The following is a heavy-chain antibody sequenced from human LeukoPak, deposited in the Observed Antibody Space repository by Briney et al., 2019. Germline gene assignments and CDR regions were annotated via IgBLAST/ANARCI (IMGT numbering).Heavy chain of an antibody. Sequence: GGSMRLSCAASGFTFSSYWMSWVRQAPGKGLEWVASIKEDGSEKYYVDSVKGRFTISRDNAKNSVYLQMNSLRAEDTAVYYCARDWSDGFDYWGQGTLVTVSS. D-gene: IGHD3-3*01. J-gene: IGHJ4*02. CDR3: ARDWSDGFDY. V-gene: IGHV3-7*01. CDR1: GFTFSSYW. CDR2: IKEDGSEK.